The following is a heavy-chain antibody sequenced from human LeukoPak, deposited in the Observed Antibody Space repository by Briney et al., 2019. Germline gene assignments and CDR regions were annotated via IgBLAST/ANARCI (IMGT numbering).Heavy chain of an antibody. Sequence: PSETLSLTCTVSGGSISSSYWWSWIRQPPGKGLEWIGEIYHSGSTNYNLSLKSRVTISVDKSKNQFSLKLNSVTAADTAVYYCARDLGYCSSTSCYGGDDGDYWGQGTLVTVSS. J-gene: IGHJ4*02. CDR1: GGSISSSYW. D-gene: IGHD2-2*01. CDR2: IYHSGST. CDR3: ARDLGYCSSTSCYGGDDGDY. V-gene: IGHV4-4*02.